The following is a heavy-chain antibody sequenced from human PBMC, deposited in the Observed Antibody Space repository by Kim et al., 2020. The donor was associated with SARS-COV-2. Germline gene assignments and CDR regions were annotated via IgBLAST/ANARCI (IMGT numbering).Heavy chain of an antibody. Sequence: GGSLRLSCAASGFTFSSYGMHWVRQAPGKGLEWVAVIWYDGSNKYYADSVKGRFTISRDNSKNTLYLQMNSLRAEDTAVYYCARGYSPHYYYGMDVWGQGTTVTVSS. D-gene: IGHD2-21*01. V-gene: IGHV3-33*01. J-gene: IGHJ6*02. CDR1: GFTFSSYG. CDR2: IWYDGSNK. CDR3: ARGYSPHYYYGMDV.